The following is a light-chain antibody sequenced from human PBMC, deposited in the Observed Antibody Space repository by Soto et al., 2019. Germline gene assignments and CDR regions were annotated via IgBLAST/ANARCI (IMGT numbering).Light chain of an antibody. V-gene: IGKV1-8*01. CDR2: AAS. J-gene: IGKJ2*01. Sequence: IRMTQSPSSFSASTGDRVTITCRASQGISSYLAWYQQKPGKAPKLLIYAASTLQSGVPSRFSGSGSGTDFTLTISCLQSEDFATYYCQQYYSYPPTFGQGTKLEIK. CDR1: QGISSY. CDR3: QQYYSYPPT.